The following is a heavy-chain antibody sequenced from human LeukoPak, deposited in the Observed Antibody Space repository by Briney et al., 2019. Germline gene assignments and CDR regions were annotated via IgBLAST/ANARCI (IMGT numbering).Heavy chain of an antibody. D-gene: IGHD3-9*01. J-gene: IGHJ4*02. V-gene: IGHV3-48*02. CDR1: GFPFGSFV. CDR2: INHNGGTI. CDR3: ARDNDWAFDY. Sequence: GGSLRLSCAASGFPFGSFVMSWVRQAPGKGLEWVSYINHNGGTIYYPDFVKGRFTTSRDNAKNSLYLQMNSLRDEDTAVYYCARDNDWAFDYWGQGTLVTVSS.